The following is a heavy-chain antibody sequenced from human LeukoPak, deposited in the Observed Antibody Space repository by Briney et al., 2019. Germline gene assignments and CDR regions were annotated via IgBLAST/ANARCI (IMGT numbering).Heavy chain of an antibody. V-gene: IGHV3-7*01. CDR3: ARVPQRVVRGVRDYYYYMDV. CDR2: IKQDGSET. CDR1: GFTFSNYW. J-gene: IGHJ6*03. Sequence: SGGSLRLSCAASGFTFSNYWMSWVRQAPGKGLEWVANIKQDGSETYYVDSVKGRFIISRDNAKNSLYLQMNSLRGEDTAVYYCARVPQRVVRGVRDYYYYMDVWGKGTTVTVSS. D-gene: IGHD3-10*01.